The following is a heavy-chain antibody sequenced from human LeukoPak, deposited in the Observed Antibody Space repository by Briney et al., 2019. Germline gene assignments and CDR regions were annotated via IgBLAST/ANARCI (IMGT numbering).Heavy chain of an antibody. J-gene: IGHJ4*02. CDR1: GGSINSGDYY. CDR3: ARERRLTAVTWYFDY. V-gene: IGHV4-30-4*01. Sequence: PSETLSLTCTVSGGSINSGDYYWSWIRQPPGKGLEWIGYIYYSGSTYYTPSLNSRVTVSLDTSKNQFSLKLTSVTAADTAVYYCARERRLTAVTWYFDYWGQGTLVTVSS. CDR2: IYYSGST. D-gene: IGHD4-17*01.